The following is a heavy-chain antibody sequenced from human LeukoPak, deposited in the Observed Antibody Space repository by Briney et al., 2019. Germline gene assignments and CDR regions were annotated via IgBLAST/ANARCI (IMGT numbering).Heavy chain of an antibody. D-gene: IGHD2-21*01. V-gene: IGHV3-48*01. Sequence: GGSLRLSCAAYGFTFKDYRMNWVRQAPGKGLEFVSYISSSHIYYAESVTGRFTISRDNAKNSLYMEMNRLRAEDTAVYYCARDHDWGFDYWGQGILVTVSS. J-gene: IGHJ4*02. CDR1: GFTFKDYR. CDR3: ARDHDWGFDY. CDR2: ISSSHI.